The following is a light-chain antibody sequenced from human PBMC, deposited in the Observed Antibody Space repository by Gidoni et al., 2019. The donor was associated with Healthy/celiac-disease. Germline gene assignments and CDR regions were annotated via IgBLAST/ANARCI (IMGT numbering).Light chain of an antibody. V-gene: IGKV1-39*01. CDR1: QSINSY. J-gene: IGKJ1*01. CDR2: AAS. Sequence: DIQMTQSPSSLSASVGDRVNITCRASQSINSYLNWYQQKPGQAPKPLIYAASSLQSGVPSRFSGSGSGTDFTLTISSLQPEDFATYYCQQSYSTPRTFGQGTKVEIK. CDR3: QQSYSTPRT.